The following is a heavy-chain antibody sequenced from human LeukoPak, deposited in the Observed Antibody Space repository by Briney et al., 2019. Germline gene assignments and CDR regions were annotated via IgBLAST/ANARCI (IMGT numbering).Heavy chain of an antibody. D-gene: IGHD6-6*01. Sequence: GESLKISCKGSGYSFTSYWIGWVRQKPGKGLEWMGIIYPGDSDTIYSPSFQGQVTISADKSINTAYLQWSSLKASDTAMYYCASLTARPEYFQHWGQGTLVTVSS. CDR2: IYPGDSDT. J-gene: IGHJ1*01. CDR3: ASLTARPEYFQH. V-gene: IGHV5-51*01. CDR1: GYSFTSYW.